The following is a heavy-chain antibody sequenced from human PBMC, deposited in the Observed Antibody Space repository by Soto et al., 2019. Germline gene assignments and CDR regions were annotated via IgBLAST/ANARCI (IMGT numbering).Heavy chain of an antibody. CDR2: SSATGAGT. CDR1: GFTFSSYG. V-gene: IGHV3-23*01. Sequence: EVQLLESGGGLVQPGGSLRLSCAASGFTFSSYGMTWVRQAPGKGLEWVSFSSATGAGTYYADSVKGRFTISRDNPKNTLYLQMTSLRADDTAVYYCAKDRRAGGNYGFYSDFWGQGALVIVSS. J-gene: IGHJ4*02. D-gene: IGHD1-7*01. CDR3: AKDRRAGGNYGFYSDF.